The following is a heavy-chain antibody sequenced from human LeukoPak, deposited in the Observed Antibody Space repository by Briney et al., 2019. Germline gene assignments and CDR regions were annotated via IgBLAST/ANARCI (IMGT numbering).Heavy chain of an antibody. J-gene: IGHJ6*03. CDR3: ASITRGYSYGYYYYMDV. Sequence: SETLSLTCTVSGGSISSYYWSWIRQPPGKGLEWIGYIYYSGSTNYNPSLKSRVTISVDTSKNQFSLKLSSVTAADTAVYYCASITRGYSYGYYYYMDVWGKGTTVTVSS. V-gene: IGHV4-59*12. CDR2: IYYSGST. D-gene: IGHD5-18*01. CDR1: GGSISSYY.